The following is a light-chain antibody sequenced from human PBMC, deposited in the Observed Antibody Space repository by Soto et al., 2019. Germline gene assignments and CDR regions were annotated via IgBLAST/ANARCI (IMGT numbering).Light chain of an antibody. J-gene: IGKJ1*01. V-gene: IGKV1-27*01. CDR3: QKYNSAPQT. CDR1: QGISNF. Sequence: IQRTQSPSSLSASVVDRVTITCRANQGISNFLAWYQQKPGQVPKLLMYAASTLHSGVPSRFSGSRSGTDFTLTISSLQPEDVATYYCQKYNSAPQTFGQGTRWIS. CDR2: AAS.